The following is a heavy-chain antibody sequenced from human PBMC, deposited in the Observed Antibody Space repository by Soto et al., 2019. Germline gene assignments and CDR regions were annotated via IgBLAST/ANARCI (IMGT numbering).Heavy chain of an antibody. CDR3: ARDRGVAPPVAGNTHYYYYMDV. D-gene: IGHD6-19*01. Sequence: QDQLVQSGAEVKKPGASVTVSCKASGYSFTNYGITWVRQAPGQGLEWMGWISGFNGNTHYAQKLQGRVTMTTDASTSTAYMELRSLRSDDTAVYYCARDRGVAPPVAGNTHYYYYMDVWAKGPRSPSP. V-gene: IGHV1-18*01. CDR2: ISGFNGNT. J-gene: IGHJ6*03. CDR1: GYSFTNYG.